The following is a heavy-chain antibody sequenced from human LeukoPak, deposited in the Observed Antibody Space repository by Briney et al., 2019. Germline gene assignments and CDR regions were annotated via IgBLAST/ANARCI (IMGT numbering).Heavy chain of an antibody. CDR1: GGSISSGDYY. V-gene: IGHV4-61*08. Sequence: PSQTLSLTCTVSGGSISSGDYYWSWIRQPPGKGLEWIGSIYYSGSTNYNPSLKSRVTISVDTSKNQFSLKLSSVTAADTAVYYCARAFFTDYYGSGSHFGYWGQGTLVTVSS. CDR3: ARAFFTDYYGSGSHFGY. CDR2: IYYSGST. J-gene: IGHJ4*02. D-gene: IGHD3-10*01.